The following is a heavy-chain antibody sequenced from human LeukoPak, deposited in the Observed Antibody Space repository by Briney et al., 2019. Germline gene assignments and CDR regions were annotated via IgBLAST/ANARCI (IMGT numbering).Heavy chain of an antibody. Sequence: SETLSLTCTVSGGSVNTTNSYWGWVRQPPGKGLEWIGSIFHSGLSYFNPSLKSRVAISVDTSSNQFSLQLSSVTAADTAVYFCARALSIVRRFDPWGQGTLVIVSS. J-gene: IGHJ5*02. CDR1: GGSVNTTNSY. CDR2: IFHSGLS. V-gene: IGHV4-39*01. D-gene: IGHD2/OR15-2a*01. CDR3: ARALSIVRRFDP.